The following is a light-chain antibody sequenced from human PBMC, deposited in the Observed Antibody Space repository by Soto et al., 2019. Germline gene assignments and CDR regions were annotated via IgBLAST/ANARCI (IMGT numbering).Light chain of an antibody. CDR2: DAS. CDR3: QQRSNWPLT. CDR1: QDISNY. J-gene: IGKJ4*01. Sequence: DIQMTQSPSSLSASVGDRVTITCQASQDISNYLNWYQQKPGKAPKLLIYDASNLETGVPSRFSGSGSGTDFTLTISSLEPEDVAVYYCQQRSNWPLTFGGGTRVEI. V-gene: IGKV1-33*01.